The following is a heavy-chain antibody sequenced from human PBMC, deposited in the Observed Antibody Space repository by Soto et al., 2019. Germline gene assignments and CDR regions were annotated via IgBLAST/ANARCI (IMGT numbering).Heavy chain of an antibody. Sequence: SETLSLTCTVSGGSISSGGYYWSWIRQHPGKGLEWIGYIYYSGSTYYNPSLKSRVTISVDTSKNQFSLKLSSVTAADTAVYYCASNIATPYWFDPWGQGTLVTVSS. CDR2: IYYSGST. CDR3: ASNIATPYWFDP. D-gene: IGHD6-6*01. CDR1: GGSISSGGYY. J-gene: IGHJ5*02. V-gene: IGHV4-31*03.